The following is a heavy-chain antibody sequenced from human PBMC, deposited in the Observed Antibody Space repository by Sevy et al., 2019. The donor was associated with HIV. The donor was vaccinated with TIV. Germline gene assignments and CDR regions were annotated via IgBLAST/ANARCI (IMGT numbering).Heavy chain of an antibody. CDR1: GFTFSSYA. V-gene: IGHV3-30-3*01. J-gene: IGHJ6*02. D-gene: IGHD1-26*01. CDR2: ISYDGSNK. Sequence: GGSLRLSCAASGFTFSSYAMHWVRQAPGKGLEWVAVISYDGSNKYYADSVKGRFTISRDNSKNTLYLQMNSLRAEDTAVYDCARDLAGLVGATKYYYYYYGMDVWGQGTTVTVSS. CDR3: ARDLAGLVGATKYYYYYYGMDV.